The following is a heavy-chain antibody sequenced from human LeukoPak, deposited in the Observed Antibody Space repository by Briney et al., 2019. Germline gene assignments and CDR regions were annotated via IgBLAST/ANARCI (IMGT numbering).Heavy chain of an antibody. D-gene: IGHD3-22*01. V-gene: IGHV1-3*01. CDR1: GYTFTSYY. Sequence: ASVKVSCKASGYTFTSYYMHWVRQAPGQGLEWMGWINAGNGNTKYSQKFQGRVTITRDTSASTAYMELGSLRSEDTAVYYCARVRTYYYDSSGYRDAFDIWGQGTMVTVSS. CDR3: ARVRTYYYDSSGYRDAFDI. J-gene: IGHJ3*02. CDR2: INAGNGNT.